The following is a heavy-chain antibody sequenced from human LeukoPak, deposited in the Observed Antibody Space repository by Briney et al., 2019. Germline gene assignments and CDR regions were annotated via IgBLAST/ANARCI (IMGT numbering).Heavy chain of an antibody. J-gene: IGHJ4*02. D-gene: IGHD3-10*01. CDR2: ISSSGLHI. CDR3: ARDHAVGTMLGGSDH. Sequence: PGGSLRLSCAASGFNFNSYTMNWVRQAPGKGLEFVSSISSSGLHIYYADSLRGRFTISRDNAKSSLYLQMNSLRADDTAVYFCARDHAVGTMLGGSDHWGQGTLVTVSS. CDR1: GFNFNSYT. V-gene: IGHV3-21*01.